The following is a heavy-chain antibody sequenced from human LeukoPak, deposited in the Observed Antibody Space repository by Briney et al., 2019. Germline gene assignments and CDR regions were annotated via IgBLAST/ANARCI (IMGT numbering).Heavy chain of an antibody. CDR2: IYYSGST. J-gene: IGHJ4*02. D-gene: IGHD4-23*01. Sequence: SETLSLTCTVSGGSISSSSYYWGWIRQHPGKGLEWIGYIYYSGSTYYNPSLKSRVTISVDTSKNQFSLKLSSVTAADTAVYYCARGGPTVVDYWGQGTLVTVSS. V-gene: IGHV4-31*03. CDR3: ARGGPTVVDY. CDR1: GGSISSSSYY.